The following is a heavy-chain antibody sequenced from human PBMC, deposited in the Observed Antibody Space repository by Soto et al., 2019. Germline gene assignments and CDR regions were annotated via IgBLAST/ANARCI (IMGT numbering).Heavy chain of an antibody. CDR3: ARDRVDYGMDV. V-gene: IGHV4-59*01. Sequence: SETLSLTCTVSGGSISSYYWSWIRQPPGKGLEWIGYIYYSGSTNYNPTLKSRVTISVDTSKNQFSLKLSSVTAADTAVYYCARDRVDYGMDVWGQGTTVTVSS. J-gene: IGHJ6*02. CDR2: IYYSGST. CDR1: GGSISSYY. D-gene: IGHD3-3*01.